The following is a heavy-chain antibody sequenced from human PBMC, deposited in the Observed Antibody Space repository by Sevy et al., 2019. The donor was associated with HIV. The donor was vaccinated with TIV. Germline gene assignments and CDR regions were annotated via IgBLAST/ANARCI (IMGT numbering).Heavy chain of an antibody. V-gene: IGHV3-30*04. CDR3: ASTTNYYGMDV. CDR1: GFTFSIYA. CDR2: ISYDGGVK. Sequence: GGSLRLSCAASGFTFSIYAMHWVRQAPDKGLEWVAVISYDGGVKYFADSVKGRVTISRDNSKNTLYLQMNSLRPEDTAVYYCASTTNYYGMDVWGQGTTVTVSS. D-gene: IGHD1-7*01. J-gene: IGHJ6*02.